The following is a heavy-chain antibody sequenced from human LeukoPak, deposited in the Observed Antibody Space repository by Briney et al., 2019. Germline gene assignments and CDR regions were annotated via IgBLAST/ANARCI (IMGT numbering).Heavy chain of an antibody. CDR2: VYTTGRS. Sequence: SQTLSLTCTVSGGSISSGSYYWSWIRQPAGKGLEWIGIVYTTGRSIYNRSLRSRSTISVDKSQNQLSLKLNSVTAADTAVYYCARDETLIAAAGINWFDPWGQGTLVTVSS. J-gene: IGHJ5*02. D-gene: IGHD6-13*01. CDR1: GGSISSGSYY. CDR3: ARDETLIAAAGINWFDP. V-gene: IGHV4-61*02.